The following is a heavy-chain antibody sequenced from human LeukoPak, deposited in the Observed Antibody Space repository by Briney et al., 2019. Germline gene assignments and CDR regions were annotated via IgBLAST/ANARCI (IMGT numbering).Heavy chain of an antibody. Sequence: PGGSLRLSCAASGFTFSNYAMSWVRQAPGKGLEWVSSISGSGSSTYYADSVKGRFTISRDNAKNSLYLQMNSLRAEDTAVYYCACSSSWYDDYWGQGTLVTVSS. D-gene: IGHD6-13*01. J-gene: IGHJ4*02. CDR3: ACSSSWYDDY. V-gene: IGHV3-23*01. CDR1: GFTFSNYA. CDR2: ISGSGSST.